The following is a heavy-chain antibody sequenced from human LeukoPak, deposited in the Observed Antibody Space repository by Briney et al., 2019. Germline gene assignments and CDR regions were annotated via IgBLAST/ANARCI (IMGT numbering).Heavy chain of an antibody. J-gene: IGHJ5*02. CDR2: IYTSGST. V-gene: IGHV4-4*07. CDR1: GGSISSYY. D-gene: IGHD3-10*01. CDR3: ARDYYGSGSHPNWLDP. Sequence: SETLSLTCTVSGGSISSYYWSWIRQPAGKGLEWIGRIYTSGSTNYNPSLKSRVTMSLDTSKNQFSLKLSSVTAADTAVYYCARDYYGSGSHPNWLDPWGQGTLVTVSS.